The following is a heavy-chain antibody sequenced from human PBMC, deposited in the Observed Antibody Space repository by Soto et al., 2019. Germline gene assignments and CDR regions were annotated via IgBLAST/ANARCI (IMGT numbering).Heavy chain of an antibody. CDR2: ISSSSSTI. Sequence: EVQLVESGGGLVQPGGSLRLSCAASGFTFSSYSMNWVRQAPGKGLEWVSYISSSSSTIYYADSVKGRFTISRDNAKNSLYLQMNSLRDEDTAVYYCARSRSSGWYGYYYGMDVWGQGTTVTVSS. J-gene: IGHJ6*02. D-gene: IGHD6-19*01. V-gene: IGHV3-48*02. CDR3: ARSRSSGWYGYYYGMDV. CDR1: GFTFSSYS.